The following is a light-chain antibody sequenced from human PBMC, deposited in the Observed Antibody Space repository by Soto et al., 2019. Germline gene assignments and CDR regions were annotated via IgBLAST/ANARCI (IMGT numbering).Light chain of an antibody. CDR3: QQYGSSPGT. J-gene: IGKJ1*01. CDR1: QSVGNNY. Sequence: EIVLTQSPGTLSLSPGEGATLSCRASQSVGNNYLAWYQQRPGQAPRLLIYGASSRATGIPDRFSGSGSGTDFSLTISRLEPGDFAVYFCQQYGSSPGTFGQGTKVDIK. CDR2: GAS. V-gene: IGKV3-20*01.